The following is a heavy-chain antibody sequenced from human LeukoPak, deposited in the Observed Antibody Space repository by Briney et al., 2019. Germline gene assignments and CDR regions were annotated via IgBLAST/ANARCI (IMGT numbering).Heavy chain of an antibody. CDR1: GYTFTGYY. D-gene: IGHD3-16*02. CDR3: ARAIRGDDYVWGSYRYPDY. CDR2: INPNSGGT. Sequence: ASVKVSCKASGYTFTGYYMYWVRQAPGQGLEWMGWINPNSGGTNYAQKFQGRVTMTRDTSISTAYMELSRLRSDDTAVYYCARAIRGDDYVWGSYRYPDYWGQGTLVTVSS. V-gene: IGHV1-2*02. J-gene: IGHJ4*02.